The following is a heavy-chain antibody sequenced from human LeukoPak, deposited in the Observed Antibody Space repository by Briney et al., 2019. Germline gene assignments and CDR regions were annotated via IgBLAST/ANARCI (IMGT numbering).Heavy chain of an antibody. CDR3: ARGAMVYDY. D-gene: IGHD3-10*01. V-gene: IGHV1-24*01. Sequence: GASVKLCCTVSGSTLTKISIDWVRQAPGKGLEWMGSLSPRDGETSHAQKFHGRFNMTADTSTDTAYMEMSSLDSGDTAVYYCARGAMVYDYWGQGTLVIVSS. CDR1: GSTLTKIS. J-gene: IGHJ4*02. CDR2: LSPRDGET.